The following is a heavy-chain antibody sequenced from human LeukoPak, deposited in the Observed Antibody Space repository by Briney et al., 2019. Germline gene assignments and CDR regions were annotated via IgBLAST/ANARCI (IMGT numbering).Heavy chain of an antibody. D-gene: IGHD3-3*01. CDR2: INHSGST. CDR3: ARHPPYYDFWSGYDKDY. CDR1: GGSFSGYY. J-gene: IGHJ4*02. V-gene: IGHV4-34*01. Sequence: SETLSLTCAVYGGSFSGYYWSWIRQPPGKGLEWIGEINHSGSTNYNPSPKSRVTISVDTSKNQFSLKLSSVTAADTAVYYCARHPPYYDFWSGYDKDYWGQGTLVTVSS.